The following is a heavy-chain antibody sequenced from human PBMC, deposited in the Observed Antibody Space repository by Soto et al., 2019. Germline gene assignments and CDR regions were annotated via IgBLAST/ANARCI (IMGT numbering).Heavy chain of an antibody. V-gene: IGHV1-69*13. CDR1: EGTFSSYA. J-gene: IGHJ4*02. CDR2: IIPIFGTA. CDR3: ARDPSAPENCGGDCYSDY. Sequence: GASVNVSCKAYEGTFSSYAISWVRQALGQGLEWMGGIIPIFGTANYAQKFQGRVTITVDESTSTAYMELSSLRSEDTAVYCCARDPSAPENCGGDCYSDYWGQGTLVTAPQ. D-gene: IGHD2-21*02.